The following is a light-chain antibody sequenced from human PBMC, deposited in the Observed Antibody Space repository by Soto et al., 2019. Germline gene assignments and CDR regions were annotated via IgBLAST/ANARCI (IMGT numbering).Light chain of an antibody. Sequence: QSALTQPASVSGSPGQSITISCTGTSSDVGGYKFVSWYQHKPGKAPKGILYEVSNRPSGVSNRFSGSRSGNTASLTISGLQAEDEADYYCSSFRSSSTWVFGGGTQLTVL. CDR3: SSFRSSSTWV. CDR1: SSDVGGYKF. J-gene: IGLJ3*02. CDR2: EVS. V-gene: IGLV2-14*01.